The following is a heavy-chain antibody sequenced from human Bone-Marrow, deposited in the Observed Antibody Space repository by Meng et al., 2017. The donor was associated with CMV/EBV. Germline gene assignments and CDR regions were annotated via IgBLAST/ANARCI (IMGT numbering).Heavy chain of an antibody. CDR1: GFAVRSNY. CDR3: ARNNKLRFLEWLQVDY. V-gene: IGHV3-53*01. D-gene: IGHD3-3*01. J-gene: IGHJ4*02. Sequence: GESLKIFCAASGFAVRSNYMSWVRQAPGKGLEWVSVIYSGGSTYYADSVKGRFTISRDNAKNSLYLQMNSLRAEDTAVYYCARNNKLRFLEWLQVDYWGQGTLVTVSS. CDR2: IYSGGST.